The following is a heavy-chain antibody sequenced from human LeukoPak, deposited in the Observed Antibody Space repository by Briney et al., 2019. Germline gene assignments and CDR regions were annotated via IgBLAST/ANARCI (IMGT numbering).Heavy chain of an antibody. D-gene: IGHD3-10*01. V-gene: IGHV3-30*18. CDR2: ISYDGSNK. J-gene: IGHJ3*02. Sequence: PGGSLRLSCAASGFTFSSYGMHWVRQAPGKGLDWVAVISYDGSNKYYVDSVKGRFTISRDNSKNMLYLQTNSLRAEDTAVYYCAKNELLWFGEFDAFDIWGQGIMVTVSS. CDR3: AKNELLWFGEFDAFDI. CDR1: GFTFSSYG.